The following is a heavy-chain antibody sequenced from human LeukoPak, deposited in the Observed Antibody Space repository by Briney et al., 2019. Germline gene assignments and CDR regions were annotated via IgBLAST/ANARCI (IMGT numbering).Heavy chain of an antibody. D-gene: IGHD5-12*01. Sequence: GSVKVSCKASGYTFTGYYMHWVRQAPGQGLEWMGWINPNSGGTNYAQKFQGRVTMTRDTSISTAYMELSRLRSDDTAVYYCARDLEDIVATYGVDYWGQGTLVTVSS. CDR3: ARDLEDIVATYGVDY. J-gene: IGHJ4*02. V-gene: IGHV1-2*02. CDR1: GYTFTGYY. CDR2: INPNSGGT.